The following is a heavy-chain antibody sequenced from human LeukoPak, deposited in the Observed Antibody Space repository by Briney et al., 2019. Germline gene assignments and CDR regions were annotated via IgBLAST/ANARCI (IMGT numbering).Heavy chain of an antibody. CDR2: ISSSSSYI. J-gene: IGHJ4*02. CDR1: GFTFSSYS. CDR3: ARVRSGWSHFDY. V-gene: IGHV3-21*01. D-gene: IGHD6-19*01. Sequence: GGSLRLSCAASGFTFSSYSMNWVRQAPGKGLEWVSSISSSSSYIYYADSVKGRFTISRDNAKNSLYLQMNSLRAEDTAVYYCARVRSGWSHFDYWGQGTLVTVSS.